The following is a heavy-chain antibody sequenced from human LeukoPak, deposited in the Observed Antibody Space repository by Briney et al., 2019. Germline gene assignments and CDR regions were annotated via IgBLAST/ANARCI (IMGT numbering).Heavy chain of an antibody. D-gene: IGHD6-19*01. V-gene: IGHV3-48*03. CDR3: AGSGWYIPGEFDY. CDR1: GFTFSNYE. CDR2: ISTSGNSM. Sequence: GGSLRLSCAASGFTFSNYEMNWVRQAPGKGLEWLSYISTSGNSMYYADSVKGRFTISRDNSKNTLYLQMNSLRAEDTAVYYCAGSGWYIPGEFDYWGQGTLVTASS. J-gene: IGHJ4*02.